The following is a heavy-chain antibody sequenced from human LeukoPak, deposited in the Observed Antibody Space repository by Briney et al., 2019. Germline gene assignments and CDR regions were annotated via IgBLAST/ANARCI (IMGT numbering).Heavy chain of an antibody. CDR2: IIPIFGTA. CDR3: ARGPLLEWLLYTPFFDY. V-gene: IGHV1-69*05. D-gene: IGHD3-3*01. Sequence: ASVKVSCKASGGTFSSYAISWVRQAPGQGLEWMGGIIPIFGTANYAQKFQGRVTITTDESTSTAYMELSSLRSEDTAVYYCARGPLLEWLLYTPFFDYWGQGTLVTVSS. J-gene: IGHJ4*02. CDR1: GGTFSSYA.